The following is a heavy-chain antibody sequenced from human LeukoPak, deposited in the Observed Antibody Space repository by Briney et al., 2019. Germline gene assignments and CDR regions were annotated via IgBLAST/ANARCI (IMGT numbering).Heavy chain of an antibody. D-gene: IGHD3-3*01. V-gene: IGHV3-23*01. CDR3: AKGRYDFWSGYLTD. J-gene: IGHJ4*02. CDR2: ISGSGGST. CDR1: GGTFSSYA. Sequence: SCKASGGTFSSYAMSWVRQAPGKGLEWVSAISGSGGSTYYADSVKGRFTISRDNSKNTLYLQMNSLRAEDTAVYYCAKGRYDFWSGYLTDWGQGTLVTVSS.